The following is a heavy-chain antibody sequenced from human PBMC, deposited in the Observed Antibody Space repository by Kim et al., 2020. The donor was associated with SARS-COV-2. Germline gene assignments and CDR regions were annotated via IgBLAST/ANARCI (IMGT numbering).Heavy chain of an antibody. Sequence: GGSLRLSCAASGFTVSSNYMSWVHQAPGKGLEWVSVIYSSGRTYYADSVKGRFTISRDNSRNTLYLQMNSLRAEDTAVYYCARGVVTAFYFDYWGQGTLV. CDR3: ARGVVTAFYFDY. CDR2: IYSSGRT. CDR1: GFTVSSNY. J-gene: IGHJ4*02. D-gene: IGHD2-21*02. V-gene: IGHV3-53*01.